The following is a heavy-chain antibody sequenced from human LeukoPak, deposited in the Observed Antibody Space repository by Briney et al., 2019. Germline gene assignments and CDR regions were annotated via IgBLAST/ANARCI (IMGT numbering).Heavy chain of an antibody. D-gene: IGHD6-13*01. CDR3: ARGPRKIAVAGTSYYYYMDV. CDR2: IIPIFGTA. J-gene: IGHJ6*03. Sequence: ASVKVSCKASGGTFSSYAISWVRQAPGQGLEWMGGIIPIFGTANYAQKFQGRVTITTDESTSTAYMELSSLRSEDTAVYYCARGPRKIAVAGTSYYYYMDVWGKGTTVTVSS. V-gene: IGHV1-69*05. CDR1: GGTFSSYA.